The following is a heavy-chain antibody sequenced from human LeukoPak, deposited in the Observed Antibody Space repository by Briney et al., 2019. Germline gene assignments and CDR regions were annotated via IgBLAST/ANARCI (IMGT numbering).Heavy chain of an antibody. J-gene: IGHJ4*02. CDR2: IIPILGIA. Sequence: SVKVSCKASGGTFSSYAISWVRQAPGQGLEWMGRIIPILGIANYAQKFQGRVTITADKSTSAAYMELSSLRAEDTAVYYCAKDWGYGSGSYSGLCLDYWGQGTLVTVSS. V-gene: IGHV1-69*04. CDR3: AKDWGYGSGSYSGLCLDY. D-gene: IGHD3-10*01. CDR1: GGTFSSYA.